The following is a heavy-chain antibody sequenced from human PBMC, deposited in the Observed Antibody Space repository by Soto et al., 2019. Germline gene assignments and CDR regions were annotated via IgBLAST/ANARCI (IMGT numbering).Heavy chain of an antibody. Sequence: EVQMLESGGGLVQPGGSLRLSCVASGFSLSSHAVSWVRQTPEKGLEWVSSISDSGATSSYADFVKGRFTVSRDNSRNTLSLQMESPRVEDTAVYYCALVKFFFGSGGNATVGYWGQGTVVTASS. D-gene: IGHD2-15*01. J-gene: IGHJ4*02. CDR1: GFSLSSHA. V-gene: IGHV3-23*01. CDR3: ALVKFFFGSGGNATVGY. CDR2: ISDSGATS.